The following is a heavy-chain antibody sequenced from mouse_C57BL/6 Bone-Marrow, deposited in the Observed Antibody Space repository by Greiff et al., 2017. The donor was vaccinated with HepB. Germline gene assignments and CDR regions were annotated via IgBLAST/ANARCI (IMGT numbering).Heavy chain of an antibody. Sequence: QVQLQQSGPGLVAPSQSLSITCTVSGFSLTSYAISWVRQPPGKGLEWLGVIWTGGGTNYNSALKSRLSISKDNSKSQVFLKMKSLQTDDTARYYCARKGEGIYYGNYVAMDYWGQGTSVTVSS. V-gene: IGHV2-9-1*01. CDR2: IWTGGGT. CDR1: GFSLTSYA. D-gene: IGHD2-1*01. J-gene: IGHJ4*01. CDR3: ARKGEGIYYGNYVAMDY.